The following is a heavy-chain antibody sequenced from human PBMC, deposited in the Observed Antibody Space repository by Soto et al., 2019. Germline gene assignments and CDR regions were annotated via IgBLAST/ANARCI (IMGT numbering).Heavy chain of an antibody. D-gene: IGHD4-17*01. CDR1: GFTFSTYA. Sequence: GGSLRPSFPASGFTFSTYALHWVRRAPGKGLGWVAVISYDGSNKYYADSVKGRFTISRDNSKNTLYLQMNSLRAEDTAVYYCARDTQADYGDLLPSYYFDYWGQGTLVTSPQ. CDR2: ISYDGSNK. CDR3: ARDTQADYGDLLPSYYFDY. J-gene: IGHJ4*02. V-gene: IGHV3-30-3*01.